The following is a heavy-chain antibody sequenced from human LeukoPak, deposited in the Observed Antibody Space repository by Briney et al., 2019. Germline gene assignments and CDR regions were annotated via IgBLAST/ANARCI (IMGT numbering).Heavy chain of an antibody. Sequence: GESMKISCKGSGYRFASDWIGWVRQMPGKGLEWMGIIHPGDSRTRYSLSFQGQVTISADKSINTAYLQWSSLKASDTAMYYCARLGTYWSNYYFEYWGQGTLVTVSS. D-gene: IGHD3-10*01. CDR2: IHPGDSRT. V-gene: IGHV5-51*01. CDR3: ARLGTYWSNYYFEY. CDR1: GYRFASDW. J-gene: IGHJ4*02.